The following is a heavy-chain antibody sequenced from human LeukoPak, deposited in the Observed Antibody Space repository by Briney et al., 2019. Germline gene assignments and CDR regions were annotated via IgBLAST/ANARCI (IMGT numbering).Heavy chain of an antibody. CDR1: GFTFDDYA. Sequence: PGGSLRLSCAASGFTFDDYAMHWVRQAPGKGLEWVSGISWNSGSIGYADSVKGRFTISRDNAKNSLYLQMNSLRAEDTALYYCAKVFSGNYYDSSGYYSDWGQGTLVTVSS. CDR2: ISWNSGSI. CDR3: AKVFSGNYYDSSGYYSD. J-gene: IGHJ4*02. V-gene: IGHV3-9*01. D-gene: IGHD3-22*01.